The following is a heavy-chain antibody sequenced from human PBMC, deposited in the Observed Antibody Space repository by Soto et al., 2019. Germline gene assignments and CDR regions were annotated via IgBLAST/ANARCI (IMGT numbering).Heavy chain of an antibody. CDR3: ARLFPSYTLRGSESYFDY. V-gene: IGHV1-3*01. CDR1: GYTFTSYA. CDR2: INAGNGNT. J-gene: IGHJ4*02. D-gene: IGHD2-21*01. Sequence: ASVKVSCKASGYTFTSYAMDWVRQAPGQRLEWMGWINAGNGNTKYSQKFQGRVTITRDTSASTAYMELSSLRSEDTAVYYCARLFPSYTLRGSESYFDYWGQGTLVTVSS.